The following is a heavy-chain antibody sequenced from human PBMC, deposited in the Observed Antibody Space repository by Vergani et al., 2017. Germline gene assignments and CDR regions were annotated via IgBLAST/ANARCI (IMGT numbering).Heavy chain of an antibody. CDR2: ISSSSSTI. J-gene: IGHJ6*02. D-gene: IGHD3-10*01. CDR3: ASLYYYGAGSYYNRYYYYGMDV. CDR1: GFTFSSYS. Sequence: EVQLVESGGGLVQPGGSLRLYCAASGFTFSSYSMNWVRQAPGKGLEWVSYISSSSSTIYYADSVKGRFTISRDNAKNSLYLQMNSLRAEDTAVYYCASLYYYGAGSYYNRYYYYGMDVWGQGTTVTVSS. V-gene: IGHV3-48*04.